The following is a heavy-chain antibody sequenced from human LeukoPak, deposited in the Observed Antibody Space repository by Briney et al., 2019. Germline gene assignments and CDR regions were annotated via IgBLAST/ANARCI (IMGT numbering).Heavy chain of an antibody. CDR1: GFTFSSYS. V-gene: IGHV3-48*04. Sequence: PGGSLRLSCAASGFTFSSYSMNWVRQAPGKGLEWVSYISSSSSTIYYADSVKGRFTISRDNAKNSLYLQMNSLRAEDTAVYYCARSGAVAQHPYYYGMDVWGQGTTVTVSS. D-gene: IGHD6-19*01. CDR3: ARSGAVAQHPYYYGMDV. CDR2: ISSSSSTI. J-gene: IGHJ6*02.